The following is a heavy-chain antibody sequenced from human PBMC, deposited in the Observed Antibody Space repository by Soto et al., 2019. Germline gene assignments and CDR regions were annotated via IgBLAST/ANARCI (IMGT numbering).Heavy chain of an antibody. CDR3: ARQYCTTTTCSTYFDP. CDR1: GYSFTSYW. D-gene: IGHD2-2*01. V-gene: IGHV5-10-1*03. Sequence: EVQLVQSGAEVKKPGESLRISCKGSGYSFTSYWINWVRQMPGKGLEWMGRIDPSDSYTSYSPSFQGHVTISADKSISTAHLQWSSLKASDTAMYYCARQYCTTTTCSTYFDPWGQGTLVTVSS. CDR2: IDPSDSYT. J-gene: IGHJ5*02.